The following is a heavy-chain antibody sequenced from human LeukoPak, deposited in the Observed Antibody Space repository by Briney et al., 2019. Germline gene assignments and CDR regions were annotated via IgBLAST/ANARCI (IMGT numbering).Heavy chain of an antibody. D-gene: IGHD5-18*01. J-gene: IGHJ1*01. CDR3: ATVGSDTTHEYFQH. V-gene: IGHV1-24*01. CDR1: GYTLTELS. CDR2: FDPEDGET. Sequence: GASVKVSCKVSGYTLTELSMHWVRQAPGKGLEWMGGFDPEDGETIYAQKFQGRVTMTEDTSTDTAYMELSSLRSEDTAMYYCATVGSDTTHEYFQHWGQGTLVTVSS.